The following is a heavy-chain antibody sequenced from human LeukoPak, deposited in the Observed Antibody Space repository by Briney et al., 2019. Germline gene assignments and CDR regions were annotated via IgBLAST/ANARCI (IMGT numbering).Heavy chain of an antibody. Sequence: PGGSLRLSCAASGFTFSSYSMNWVRQAPGKGLEWVSSISSSSSYIYYADSVKGRFTISRDNAKNSLYPQMNSLRAEDTAVYYCARSRGSGWLFDYWGQGTLVTVSS. CDR1: GFTFSSYS. D-gene: IGHD6-19*01. CDR3: ARSRGSGWLFDY. V-gene: IGHV3-21*01. CDR2: ISSSSSYI. J-gene: IGHJ4*02.